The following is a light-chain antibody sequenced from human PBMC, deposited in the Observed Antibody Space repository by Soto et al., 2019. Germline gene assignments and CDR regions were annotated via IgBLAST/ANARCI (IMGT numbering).Light chain of an antibody. J-gene: IGKJ4*01. CDR2: GAS. CDR3: QQYNGWHLT. CDR1: QTVSST. V-gene: IGKV3-15*01. Sequence: EIVMTQSPATLSVSPGERATLSCRASQTVSSTLAWYQQKPGQAPRLLIYGASTRATGTPARFSGSVSGTEFALTISSLQSEDFAVYYCQQYNGWHLTFGGGTMVEFK.